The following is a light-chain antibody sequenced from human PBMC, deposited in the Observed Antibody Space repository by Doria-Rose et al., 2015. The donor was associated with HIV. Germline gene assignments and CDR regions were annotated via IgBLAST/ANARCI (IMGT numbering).Light chain of an antibody. CDR1: QSFSSTY. CDR2: DGS. J-gene: IGKJ1*01. V-gene: IGKV3-20*01. Sequence: LTQSPGTLSLSPGERATLSCRASQSFSSTYLAWYQQKPGQAPSLLIYDGSTRATGIPDRFSASGSGTDFTLTINRLEREDFALYYCHQYGTSWTFGQGTKVEI. CDR3: HQYGTSWT.